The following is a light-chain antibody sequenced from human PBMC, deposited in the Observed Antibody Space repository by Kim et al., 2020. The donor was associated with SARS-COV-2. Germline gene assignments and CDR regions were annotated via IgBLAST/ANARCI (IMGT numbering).Light chain of an antibody. Sequence: ASGKTARSTCGGNNIGSKSVHWYQKKPGQAPVLVIYYDSDRPSGIPERFSGSNSGNTATLTISRVEAGDEADYYCQVWDSSSDHRVFGGGTQLTVL. CDR3: QVWDSSSDHRV. CDR2: YDS. J-gene: IGLJ3*02. CDR1: NIGSKS. V-gene: IGLV3-21*04.